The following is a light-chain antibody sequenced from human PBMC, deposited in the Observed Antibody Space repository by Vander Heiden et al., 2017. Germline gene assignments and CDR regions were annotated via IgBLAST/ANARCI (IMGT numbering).Light chain of an antibody. CDR2: GAS. CDR3: QQYGGSLT. CDR1: QRVSNSQ. V-gene: IGKV3-20*01. Sequence: PGERATLYCRASQRVSNSQLAWYQQKPGQAPRLLIYGASSRATGIPDRFSGSGCGTDFTLTISRLEPENFAVYYCQQYGGSLTFGPGTKLDIK. J-gene: IGKJ3*01.